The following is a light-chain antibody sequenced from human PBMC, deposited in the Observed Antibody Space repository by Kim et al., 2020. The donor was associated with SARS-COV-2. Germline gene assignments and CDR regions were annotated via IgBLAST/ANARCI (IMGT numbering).Light chain of an antibody. CDR1: SSDVGGYNY. CDR3: CSYAGSYTHWV. V-gene: IGLV2-11*01. Sequence: QSVTSSCTGTSSDVGGYNYVSWYQQHPGKAPKLMIYDVSKRPSGVPDRFSGSKSGNTASLTISGLQAEDEADYYCCSYAGSYTHWVFGGGTQLTVL. J-gene: IGLJ3*02. CDR2: DVS.